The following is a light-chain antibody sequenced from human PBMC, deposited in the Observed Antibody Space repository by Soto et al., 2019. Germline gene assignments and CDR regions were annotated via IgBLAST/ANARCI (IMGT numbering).Light chain of an antibody. V-gene: IGLV2-8*01. J-gene: IGLJ1*01. CDR2: EVN. CDR3: SSYAGSSNV. Sequence: QSVLTQPASVSGSPGQSITISCTGTSSDVGGYNYVSWYQQHPGKAPKLMIYEVNKRPSGVPDRFSGSKSGNTASLTVSGLQAEDEADYYCSSYAGSSNVFGTRTKVTVL. CDR1: SSDVGGYNY.